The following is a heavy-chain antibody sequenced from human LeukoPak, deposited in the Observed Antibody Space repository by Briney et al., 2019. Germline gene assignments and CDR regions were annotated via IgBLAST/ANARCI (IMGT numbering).Heavy chain of an antibody. CDR3: ARDSGEQWLVPLDY. Sequence: ASVKVSCKASGYTFTGYYMHWVRQAPGQGLERMGWINPNSGGTNYQGWVTMTRDTSISTAYMELSRLRSDDTAVYYCARDSGEQWLVPLDYWGQGTLVTVSS. D-gene: IGHD6-19*01. V-gene: IGHV1-2*04. CDR2: INPNSGGT. J-gene: IGHJ4*02. CDR1: GYTFTGYY.